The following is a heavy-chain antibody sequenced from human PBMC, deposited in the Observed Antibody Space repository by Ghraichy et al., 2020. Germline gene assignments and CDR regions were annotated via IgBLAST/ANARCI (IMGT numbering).Heavy chain of an antibody. V-gene: IGHV3-7*01. Sequence: GGTLRLSCAASGFTFSRHWMSWVRQAPGKGLEWVASIKSDGSDIFYLDSGKGRFTISRDNAENSVSLELTSLRAEDTAIYYCARDPYGDYKYGGTDYWGRGTLVSVSS. CDR3: ARDPYGDYKYGGTDY. D-gene: IGHD4-17*01. CDR1: GFTFSRHW. J-gene: IGHJ4*02. CDR2: IKSDGSDI.